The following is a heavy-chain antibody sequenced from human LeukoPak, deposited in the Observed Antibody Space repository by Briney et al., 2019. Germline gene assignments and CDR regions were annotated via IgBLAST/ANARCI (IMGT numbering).Heavy chain of an antibody. J-gene: IGHJ1*01. CDR1: GFTVSSNY. D-gene: IGHD1-26*01. Sequence: GGSLRLSCAASGFTVSSNYMSWVRQAPGKGLEWVSVIYSGGSTYYADSVKGRFTISRDNSKNTLYLQMNSLRAEDTAVYYCAKDGGSYNEYLQHWGQGTLVTVSS. CDR3: AKDGGSYNEYLQH. CDR2: IYSGGST. V-gene: IGHV3-53*01.